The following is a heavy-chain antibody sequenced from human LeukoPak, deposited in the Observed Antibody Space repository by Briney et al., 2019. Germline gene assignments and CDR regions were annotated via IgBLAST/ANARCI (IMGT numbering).Heavy chain of an antibody. Sequence: GGSLRLSCAASGFTFSSYDMHWVRQATGKGLEWVSAIGTAGDTYYPGSVKGRFTISRENAKNSLYLQMNSLRAGDTAVYYCVRSVTMVRGVPYDAFDIWGQGTMVTVSS. D-gene: IGHD3-10*01. CDR2: IGTAGDT. CDR1: GFTFSSYD. CDR3: VRSVTMVRGVPYDAFDI. V-gene: IGHV3-13*01. J-gene: IGHJ3*02.